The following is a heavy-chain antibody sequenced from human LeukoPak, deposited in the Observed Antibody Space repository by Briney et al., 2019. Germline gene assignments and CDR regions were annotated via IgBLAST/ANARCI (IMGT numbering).Heavy chain of an antibody. D-gene: IGHD6-19*01. J-gene: IGHJ5*02. Sequence: GGSLRLSCAASGFTFVDFGMNWVRQAPGKGLEWVSGISWNSGSIGYADSVKGRFTISRDNAKNSLYLQMNGLRAEDTALYYCAKAPGSRWLVDWFDPWGQGTLVTVSS. V-gene: IGHV3-9*01. CDR3: AKAPGSRWLVDWFDP. CDR2: ISWNSGSI. CDR1: GFTFVDFG.